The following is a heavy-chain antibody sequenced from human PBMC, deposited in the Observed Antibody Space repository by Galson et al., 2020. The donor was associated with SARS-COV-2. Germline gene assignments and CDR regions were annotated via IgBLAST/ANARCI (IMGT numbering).Heavy chain of an antibody. Sequence: SETLSLTCGVSGGSISSAYWSWVRQPPGKGLECIGFISNTGSTTYNPSLMSRVTISVDTSKNQLSLRLTSVTAADTAVYYCARDSGRTGWYYWGQGTLVTVSS. CDR3: ARDSGRTGWYY. V-gene: IGHV4-59*13. CDR2: ISNTGST. CDR1: GGSISSAY. D-gene: IGHD6-19*01. J-gene: IGHJ4*02.